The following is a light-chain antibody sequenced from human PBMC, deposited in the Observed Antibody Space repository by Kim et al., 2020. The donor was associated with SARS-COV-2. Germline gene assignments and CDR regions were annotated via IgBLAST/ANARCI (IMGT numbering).Light chain of an antibody. Sequence: PASISCRSRQSLVYSDGNTYLNWCHQRPGQSPRRLIYKVSNRDSGVPDRCSGSGSGTDFTLQISRGEAEDVGVYYCMQGTHWPFTFGPGTKVDIK. CDR1: QSLVYSDGNTY. CDR2: KVS. V-gene: IGKV2-30*01. J-gene: IGKJ3*01. CDR3: MQGTHWPFT.